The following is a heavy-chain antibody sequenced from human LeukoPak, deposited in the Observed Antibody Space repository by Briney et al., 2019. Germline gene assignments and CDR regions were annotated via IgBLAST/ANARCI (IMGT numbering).Heavy chain of an antibody. CDR1: GFTFSSYW. Sequence: QPGGSLRLSCAASGFTFSSYWMHWVRQSPGKGLVWVSRINSDGSITTYADSVKGRFTISRDNAKNTLYLLTNALRAEDTAVYYCARDPDGPSPYYFDYWGQGTLVTVSS. CDR2: INSDGSIT. J-gene: IGHJ4*02. V-gene: IGHV3-74*01. D-gene: IGHD5-24*01. CDR3: ARDPDGPSPYYFDY.